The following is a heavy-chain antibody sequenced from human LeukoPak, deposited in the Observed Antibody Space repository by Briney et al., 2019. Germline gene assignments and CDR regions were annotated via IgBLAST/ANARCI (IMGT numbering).Heavy chain of an antibody. J-gene: IGHJ4*02. CDR2: IYYSGNT. CDR1: GGSISSYY. D-gene: IGHD6-6*01. Sequence: PSETLSLTCTVSGGSISSYYCGWIRQPPGKGLEWIGSIYYSGNTYYNPSLKSRVTISVDTSKNQFSLKLSSVTAADTAVYYCARDRVQQGFDYWGQGTLVTVSS. CDR3: ARDRVQQGFDY. V-gene: IGHV4-39*07.